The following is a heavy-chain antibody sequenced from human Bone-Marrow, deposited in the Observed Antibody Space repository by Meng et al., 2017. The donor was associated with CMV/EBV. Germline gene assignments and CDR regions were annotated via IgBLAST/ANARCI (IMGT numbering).Heavy chain of an antibody. V-gene: IGHV1-69*10. D-gene: IGHD5-24*01. CDR2: IIPILGIT. CDR3: ARGGIDGYNPDRLFYFDA. Sequence: SVKVSCKASGGTFNSYAISWVRQAPGQGLEWLGGIIPILGITTYAQNFQGRVTITADRSTSTAYLELTGLRSEDTAVYYCARGGIDGYNPDRLFYFDAWGQGTLVTVSS. J-gene: IGHJ4*02. CDR1: GGTFNSYA.